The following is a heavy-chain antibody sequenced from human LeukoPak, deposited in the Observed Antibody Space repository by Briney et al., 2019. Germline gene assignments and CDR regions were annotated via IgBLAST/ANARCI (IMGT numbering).Heavy chain of an antibody. CDR3: AILEGTIVTGAGPVDY. V-gene: IGHV3-23*01. CDR2: ISGSGGST. J-gene: IGHJ4*02. D-gene: IGHD2/OR15-2a*01. Sequence: GGSLRLSCAASGFTFSSYAMSWVRQAPGKGLEWVSGISGSGGSTYYADSVKGRFTISRDNSKNTLYLQMNSLRAEDTAVYYCAILEGTIVTGAGPVDYWGQGTLVTVSS. CDR1: GFTFSSYA.